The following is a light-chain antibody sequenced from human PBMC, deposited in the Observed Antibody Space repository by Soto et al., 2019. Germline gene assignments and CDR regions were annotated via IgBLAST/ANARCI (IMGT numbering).Light chain of an antibody. CDR1: DIGTKS. Sequence: SYELAQPPSLAVAPGQTASIACGGNDIGTKSVHWYQQKPGQAPVVVVYDDSDRPLGIPERFSGSNSGNTATLTISGLQAEDEADYYCSLYTTSSTPSYVFGTGTKVTVL. V-gene: IGLV3-21*02. CDR3: SLYTTSSTPSYV. J-gene: IGLJ1*01. CDR2: DDS.